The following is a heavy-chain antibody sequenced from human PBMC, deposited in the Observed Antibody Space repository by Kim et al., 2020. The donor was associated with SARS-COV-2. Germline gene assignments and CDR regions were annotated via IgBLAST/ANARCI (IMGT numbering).Heavy chain of an antibody. CDR3: ARDTITIFEPDDDY. V-gene: IGHV3-7*01. CDR2: IKQDGSEK. J-gene: IGHJ4*02. CDR1: GFTFSSYW. Sequence: GGSLRLSCAASGFTFSSYWMSWVRQAPGKGLEWVANIKQDGSEKYYVDSVKGRFTISRDNAKNSLYLQMNSLRAEDTAVYYCARDTITIFEPDDDYWGQGTLVTVSS. D-gene: IGHD3-3*01.